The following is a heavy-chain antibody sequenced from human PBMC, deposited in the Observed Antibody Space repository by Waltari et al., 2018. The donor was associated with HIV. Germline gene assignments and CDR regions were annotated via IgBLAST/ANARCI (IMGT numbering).Heavy chain of an antibody. CDR3: ASTGYYFDSSGYPRYFDY. J-gene: IGHJ4*02. D-gene: IGHD3-22*01. Sequence: QVQLVQSGAEVKKPGASVQVSCKASGYTFTSYDINWVRQATGQGLEWMGWMIPNSGNTGYAQKFQGRVTMTRNTSISTAYMELSSLRSEDTAVYYCASTGYYFDSSGYPRYFDYWGRGTLVTVSS. V-gene: IGHV1-8*01. CDR1: GYTFTSYD. CDR2: MIPNSGNT.